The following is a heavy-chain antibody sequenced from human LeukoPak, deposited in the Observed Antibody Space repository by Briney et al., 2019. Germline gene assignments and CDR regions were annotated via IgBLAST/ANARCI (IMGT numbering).Heavy chain of an antibody. CDR1: GFTFSSYS. CDR3: ARGLVGGNSAGRYFDY. V-gene: IGHV3-48*02. D-gene: IGHD4-23*01. Sequence: PGGSLRLSCADSGFTFSSYSMNWARQAPGKGLEWVSYIGSSTSTIYYADSVKGRFTISRDNARNSLYLQMNSLRDEDTAVYYCARGLVGGNSAGRYFDYWGQGTLVTVSS. CDR2: IGSSTSTI. J-gene: IGHJ4*02.